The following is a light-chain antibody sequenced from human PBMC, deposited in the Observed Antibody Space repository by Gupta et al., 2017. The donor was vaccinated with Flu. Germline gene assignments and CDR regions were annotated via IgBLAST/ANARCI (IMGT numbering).Light chain of an antibody. CDR1: QSVYTY. Sequence: EIVLTQSPVTLSLSPGERATLSCRASQSVYTYLAWYQQKPGQAPRLLIYDASNRATGIPDRFSGSGSGTDFTLTSSSREPEDFAVYYCQQRSNWVTFGGGTKVEIK. J-gene: IGKJ4*01. V-gene: IGKV3-11*01. CDR3: QQRSNWVT. CDR2: DAS.